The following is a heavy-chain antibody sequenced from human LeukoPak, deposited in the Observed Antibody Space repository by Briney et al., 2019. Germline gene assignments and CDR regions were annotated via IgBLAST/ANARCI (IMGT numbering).Heavy chain of an antibody. D-gene: IGHD2-2*01. CDR3: ARQKCTSTSCLTKNAFDI. CDR2: IYTSGST. V-gene: IGHV4-4*09. J-gene: IGHJ3*02. CDR1: GSISSYY. Sequence: SETLSLTCTVSGSISSYYWSWIRQPPGKGLEWIGYIYTSGSTNYNPSLKGRVTISVDTSKNQFSLDLSSVTAADTAVYYCARQKCTSTSCLTKNAFDIWGQGTMVTVSS.